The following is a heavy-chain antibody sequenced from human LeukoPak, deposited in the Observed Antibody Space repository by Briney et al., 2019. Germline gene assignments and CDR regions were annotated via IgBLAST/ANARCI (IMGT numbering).Heavy chain of an antibody. D-gene: IGHD2-15*01. V-gene: IGHV3-23*01. Sequence: GGSLRLSCAASGFTFSNYAMSWVRQAPGKGLEWVSAISGSASSTYHADSVKGRFTISRDNAKNSLYLQMNSLGDEDTAVYYCARANVGSLDYWGQGTLVTVSS. CDR2: ISGSASST. CDR3: ARANVGSLDY. CDR1: GFTFSNYA. J-gene: IGHJ4*02.